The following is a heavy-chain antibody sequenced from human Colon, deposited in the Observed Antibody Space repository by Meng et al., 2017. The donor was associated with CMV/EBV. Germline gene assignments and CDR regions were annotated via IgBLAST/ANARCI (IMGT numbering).Heavy chain of an antibody. CDR2: ITISSSRI. Sequence: GGSLRLSCVVSGFTFSSYNMNWVRQAPGKGLEWVSYITISSSRIFYADSVKGRFTISRDNAKESLYLQISDLRAEDTAVYYCARESQGLVPTTYFDYWGRGTPVTVSS. CDR1: GFTFSSYN. V-gene: IGHV3-48*04. D-gene: IGHD6-19*01. CDR3: ARESQGLVPTTYFDY. J-gene: IGHJ4*02.